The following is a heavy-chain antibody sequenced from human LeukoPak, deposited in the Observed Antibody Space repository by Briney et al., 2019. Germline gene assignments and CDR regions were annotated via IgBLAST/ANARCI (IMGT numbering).Heavy chain of an antibody. CDR3: ARSVEGYCRGGSCYYYSYYMDV. CDR2: IYYSGST. V-gene: IGHV4-59*01. CDR1: GGSISSYY. D-gene: IGHD2-15*01. Sequence: TLSLTCAVSGGSISSYYWSWIRQPPGKGLEWIGYIYYSGSTNYNPSLKSRVTISVDTSKNQFSLKLSSVTAADTAVYYCARSVEGYCRGGSCYYYSYYMDVWGKGTTVTVSS. J-gene: IGHJ6*03.